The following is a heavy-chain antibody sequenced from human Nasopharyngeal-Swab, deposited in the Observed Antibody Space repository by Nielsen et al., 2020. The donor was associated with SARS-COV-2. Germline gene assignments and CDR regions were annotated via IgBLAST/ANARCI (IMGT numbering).Heavy chain of an antibody. D-gene: IGHD1-1*01. CDR1: GFTVSSNY. Sequence: GESLKISCAASGFTVSSNYMSWVRQAPGKGLEWVSVIYSGGSTYYADSVKGRFTISRDNSKNTLYLQMNSLRAEDTAVYYCARDGLLGGTTGLDYWGQGTLVTVSS. CDR2: IYSGGST. CDR3: ARDGLLGGTTGLDY. J-gene: IGHJ4*02. V-gene: IGHV3-53*01.